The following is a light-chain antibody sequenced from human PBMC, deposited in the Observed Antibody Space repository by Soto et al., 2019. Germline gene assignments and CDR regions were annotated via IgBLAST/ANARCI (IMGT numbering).Light chain of an antibody. CDR3: QQYESQPFT. CDR2: DAI. J-gene: IGKJ4*01. CDR1: ESIANY. V-gene: IGKV1-33*01. Sequence: VQMTQSSSSLSASVGDRVIITCQAIESIANYLNWFQQKPGKAPRLLISDAIHLERGVPSWISASRSGTDFVIAISRLQAEDVATYDCQQYESQPFTFGGGTKVDI.